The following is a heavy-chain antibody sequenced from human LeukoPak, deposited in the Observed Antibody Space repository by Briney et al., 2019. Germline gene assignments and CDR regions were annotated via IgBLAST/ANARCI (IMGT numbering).Heavy chain of an antibody. V-gene: IGHV1-2*02. CDR3: ARGCLLRYFDWKFDY. J-gene: IGHJ4*02. CDR2: INPNSGGT. D-gene: IGHD3-9*01. Sequence: GESLKISCKGSGYTFTGYYMHWVRQAPGQGLEWMGWINPNSGGTNYAQKFQGRVTMTRDTSISTAYMELSRLRSDDTAVYYCARGCLLRYFDWKFDYWGQGILVTVSS. CDR1: GYTFTGYY.